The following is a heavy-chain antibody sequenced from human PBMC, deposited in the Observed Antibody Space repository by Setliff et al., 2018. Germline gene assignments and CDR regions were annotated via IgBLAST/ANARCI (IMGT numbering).Heavy chain of an antibody. D-gene: IGHD1-1*01. J-gene: IGHJ4*02. CDR2: IYYRGDT. CDR3: AGTGTYRYFDY. CDR1: GASLSSGTYY. V-gene: IGHV4-39*01. Sequence: PSETLSLTCTVSGASLSSGTYYWGWIRQPPGKGLEWIGRIYYRGDTYYNASLKGRLTISVDTAQNQFSLRLTSVTAADTAVYYCAGTGTYRYFDYWGQGALVTSPQ.